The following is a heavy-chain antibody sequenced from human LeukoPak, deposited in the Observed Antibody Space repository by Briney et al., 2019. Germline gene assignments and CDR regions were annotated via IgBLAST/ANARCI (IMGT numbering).Heavy chain of an antibody. D-gene: IGHD4-17*01. V-gene: IGHV3-49*04. CDR2: IRSKAYGGTT. CDR1: GFTFGDYA. CDR3: TRALYGELDY. Sequence: GGSLRLSCTASGFTFGDYAMSWVRQAPGKGLEWVGFIRSKAYGGTTEYAASVKGRLTISRDDSKSIAYLQMNSLKTEDTAVYYCTRALYGELDYWGQGTLVTVSS. J-gene: IGHJ4*02.